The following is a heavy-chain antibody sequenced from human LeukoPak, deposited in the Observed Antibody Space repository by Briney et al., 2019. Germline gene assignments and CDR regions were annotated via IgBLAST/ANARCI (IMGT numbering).Heavy chain of an antibody. D-gene: IGHD4-11*01. Sequence: SQTLSLTCVISGDSVSSNSASWNWIRQSPSRGLEWLGRTYYRPKWYNDSALSVKGRIIVNADASKNQFSLQLHSVTPEDTAVYYCTRGGIGTTVSLFDSWGQGTLVTVSS. CDR1: GDSVSSNSAS. V-gene: IGHV6-1*01. CDR3: TRGGIGTTVSLFDS. CDR2: TYYRPKWYN. J-gene: IGHJ5*01.